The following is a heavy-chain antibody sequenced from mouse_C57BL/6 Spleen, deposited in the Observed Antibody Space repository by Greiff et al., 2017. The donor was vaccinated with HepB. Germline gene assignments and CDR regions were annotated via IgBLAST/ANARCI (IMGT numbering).Heavy chain of an antibody. CDR1: GFTFSDYG. CDR3: ARPDYSNYVTNAMDY. D-gene: IGHD2-5*01. J-gene: IGHJ4*01. Sequence: EVMLVESGGGLVKPGGSLKLSCAASGFTFSDYGMHWVRQAPEKGLEWVAYISSGSSTIYYADTVKGRFTISTDNAKNTLFLQMTSLRSEDTAMYYCARPDYSNYVTNAMDYWGQGTSVTVSS. CDR2: ISSGSSTI. V-gene: IGHV5-17*01.